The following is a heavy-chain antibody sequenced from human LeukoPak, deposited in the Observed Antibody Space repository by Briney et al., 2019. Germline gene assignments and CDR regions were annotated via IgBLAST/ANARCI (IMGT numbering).Heavy chain of an antibody. Sequence: KVSCKASGYTFTGYYMHWVRQAPGQGLEWMGIIYPGDSDTRYSPSFQGQVTISADKSISTAYLQWSSLKASDTAMYYCARPAARSSSSLATSFDYWGQGTLVTVSS. CDR2: IYPGDSDT. CDR1: GYTFTGYY. D-gene: IGHD6-6*01. J-gene: IGHJ4*02. CDR3: ARPAARSSSSLATSFDY. V-gene: IGHV5-51*01.